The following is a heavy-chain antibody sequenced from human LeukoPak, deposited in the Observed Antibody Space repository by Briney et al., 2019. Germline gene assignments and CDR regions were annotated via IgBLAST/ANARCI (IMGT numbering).Heavy chain of an antibody. CDR1: GGSISSGSYY. Sequence: SQTLSLTCTVSGGSISSGSYYWSWIRQPAGKGLEWIGRIYTSGSTNYNPSLKSRVTISVDTSKNQFSLKLSSVTAADTAVYYCARRLVSSYRGYYPPYDAFDIWGQGTMVTVSS. J-gene: IGHJ3*02. D-gene: IGHD3-3*01. CDR2: IYTSGST. V-gene: IGHV4-61*02. CDR3: ARRLVSSYRGYYPPYDAFDI.